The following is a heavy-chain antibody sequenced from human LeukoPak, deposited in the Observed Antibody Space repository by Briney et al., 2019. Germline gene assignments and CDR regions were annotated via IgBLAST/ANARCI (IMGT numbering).Heavy chain of an antibody. CDR2: ISSSGSTI. D-gene: IGHD6-13*01. Sequence: PGGSLRLSCAASGFTFSDYYMSWIRQAPGKGLEWVSYISSSGSTIHYADSVKGRFTISRDNAKNSLYLQMNSLRAEDTAVYYRAREPRDSSSWGNYAFDIWGQGTMVTVSS. CDR1: GFTFSDYY. V-gene: IGHV3-11*04. J-gene: IGHJ3*02. CDR3: AREPRDSSSWGNYAFDI.